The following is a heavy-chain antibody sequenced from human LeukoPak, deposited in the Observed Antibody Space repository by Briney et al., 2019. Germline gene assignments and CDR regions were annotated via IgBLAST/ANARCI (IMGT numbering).Heavy chain of an antibody. CDR3: ARDTLCFDP. J-gene: IGHJ5*02. V-gene: IGHV4-39*07. Sequence: SETLSLTCTVSGDSISSSSYYWGWIRQPPGEGLEWIGSIYYSGSTYYNPSLKSRVTISVDTSKNQFSLKLSSVTAADTAVYYCARDTLCFDPWGQGTLVTVSS. CDR1: GDSISSSSYY. D-gene: IGHD2-15*01. CDR2: IYYSGST.